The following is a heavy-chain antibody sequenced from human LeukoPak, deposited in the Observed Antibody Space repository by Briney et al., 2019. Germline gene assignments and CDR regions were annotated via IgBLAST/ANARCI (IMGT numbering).Heavy chain of an antibody. V-gene: IGHV3-30*06. CDR3: ARDALGSMVRGQINNWLDP. Sequence: GWSLRLSCAASGFTFSNYGMHWVRQAPGKGLEWVAVISYDETNEFYTDSVKGRFTISRDNSKNSVHLQMNSLRGEDTAVYYCARDALGSMVRGQINNWLDPWGQGTLVTVSS. D-gene: IGHD3-10*01. J-gene: IGHJ5*02. CDR2: ISYDETNE. CDR1: GFTFSNYG.